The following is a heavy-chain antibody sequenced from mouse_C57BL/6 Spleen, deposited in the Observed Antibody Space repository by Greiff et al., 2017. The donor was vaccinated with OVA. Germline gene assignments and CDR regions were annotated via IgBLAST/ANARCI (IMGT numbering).Heavy chain of an antibody. Sequence: QVQLQQPGAELVMPGASVKLSCKASGYTFTSYWMHWVKQRPGQGLEWIGEIDPSDSYTNYNQKFKGKSTLTVDKSSSTAYMQLSSLTSEDSAVYYCARPIYYGYDGFDYWGQGTTLTVSS. J-gene: IGHJ2*01. D-gene: IGHD2-2*01. CDR2: IDPSDSYT. V-gene: IGHV1-69*01. CDR1: GYTFTSYW. CDR3: ARPIYYGYDGFDY.